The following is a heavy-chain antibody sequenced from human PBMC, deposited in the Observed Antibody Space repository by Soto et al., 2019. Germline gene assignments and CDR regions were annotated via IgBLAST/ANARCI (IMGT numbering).Heavy chain of an antibody. CDR3: ARGGNVVVVAANSAKFDP. CDR2: INHSGST. D-gene: IGHD2-15*01. CDR1: GGSFSGFY. V-gene: IGHV4-34*01. J-gene: IGHJ5*02. Sequence: LSLTCAVYGGSFSGFYWSWIRQPPGKGLEWIGEINHSGSTNYNPSLKSRVTISVDTSKNQFSLKLSSVTAADTAVYYCARGGNVVVVAANSAKFDPWGQGTLVTVSS.